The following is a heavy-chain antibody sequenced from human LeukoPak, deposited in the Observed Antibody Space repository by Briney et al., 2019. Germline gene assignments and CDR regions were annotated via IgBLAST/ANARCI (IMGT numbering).Heavy chain of an antibody. CDR2: IYNGGII. CDR1: GDSISRYY. J-gene: IGHJ5*02. D-gene: IGHD3-10*01. Sequence: SETLSLTCTVSGDSISRYYWSWIRQPAGKGLEWIGRIYNGGIITYNPSLKSRVTVSIDTSNNQFSLRLRFVTAADTAVYYCARDSGTTGEVKFDPWGQGTLVTVSS. V-gene: IGHV4-4*07. CDR3: ARDSGTTGEVKFDP.